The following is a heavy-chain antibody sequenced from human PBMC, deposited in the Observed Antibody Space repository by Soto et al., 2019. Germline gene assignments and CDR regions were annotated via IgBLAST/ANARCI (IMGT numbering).Heavy chain of an antibody. CDR2: INPSGGST. V-gene: IGHV1-46*03. J-gene: IGHJ4*02. Sequence: ASVKVSCKASGYPFTIYYIHWVRQAPGQGLEWMGIINPSGGSTSYAQKFQGRVTMTRDTSTSTVYMELSSLRSEDTAVYYCARAEPDGGYNRGIDYWGQGTLVTVSS. D-gene: IGHD4-17*01. CDR1: GYPFTIYY. CDR3: ARAEPDGGYNRGIDY.